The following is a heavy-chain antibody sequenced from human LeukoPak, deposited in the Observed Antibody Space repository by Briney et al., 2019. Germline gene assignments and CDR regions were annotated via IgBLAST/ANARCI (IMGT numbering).Heavy chain of an antibody. V-gene: IGHV3-30*03. CDR2: ISYDGSNN. Sequence: GGSLRLSCAASRFTFSNYDMHWVRQAPGKGLEWVAIISYDGSNNYYADSVKGRFTISRDNSKNTLFLQMNSLRAEDTAMYYCARGLPPVMKYYFDYWGQGTLVTVSS. CDR3: ARGLPPVMKYYFDY. CDR1: RFTFSNYD. D-gene: IGHD4-11*01. J-gene: IGHJ4*02.